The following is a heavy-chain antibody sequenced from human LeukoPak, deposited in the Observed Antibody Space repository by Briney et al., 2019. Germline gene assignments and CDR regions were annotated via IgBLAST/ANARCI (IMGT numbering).Heavy chain of an antibody. CDR3: VRDIGTD. Sequence: GGSLRLSCAASGFAFRSTWMHWVRQVPGEGLVWVSRINSDGSLTTNADSVKGRFTISRDNAKNMLYLQMNSLRVEDTAVNYCVRDIGTDWGQGTLVTVSS. D-gene: IGHD1-14*01. CDR1: GFAFRSTW. CDR2: INSDGSLT. J-gene: IGHJ4*02. V-gene: IGHV3-74*01.